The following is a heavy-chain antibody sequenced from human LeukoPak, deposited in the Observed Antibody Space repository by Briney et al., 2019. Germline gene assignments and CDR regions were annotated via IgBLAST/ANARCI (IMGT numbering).Heavy chain of an antibody. CDR2: ISAYNGNT. D-gene: IGHD6-6*01. Sequence: ASVKVSCKASGYTFTSYGISWVRQAPGQGLEWRGWISAYNGNTNYAQKLQGRVTMTTDTSTSTAYMELRSLRSDDTAVYYCARDPTIKYSISWRDFDYWGQGTLVTVSS. V-gene: IGHV1-18*01. CDR3: ARDPTIKYSISWRDFDY. CDR1: GYTFTSYG. J-gene: IGHJ4*02.